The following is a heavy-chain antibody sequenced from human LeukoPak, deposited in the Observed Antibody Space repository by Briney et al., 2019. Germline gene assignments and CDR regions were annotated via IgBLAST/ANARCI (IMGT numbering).Heavy chain of an antibody. V-gene: IGHV3-48*01. CDR3: ARDDYDFWSGDTARFDY. Sequence: PGGSLRLSCAASGFTFSSYSMNWVRQAPGKGLEWVSYISSSSSTIYYADSVKGRFTISRDNAKNSLYLQMNSLRAEDTAVYYCARDDYDFWSGDTARFDYRGQGTLVTVSS. CDR1: GFTFSSYS. D-gene: IGHD3-3*01. J-gene: IGHJ4*02. CDR2: ISSSSSTI.